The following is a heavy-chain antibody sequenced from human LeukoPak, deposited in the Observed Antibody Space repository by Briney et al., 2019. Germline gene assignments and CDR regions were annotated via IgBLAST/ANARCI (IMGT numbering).Heavy chain of an antibody. D-gene: IGHD5-18*01. CDR2: ISGSGGST. Sequence: GGSLRLSCAASGSTFSSYAMSWVRQAPGKGLEWVSAISGSGGSTYYADSVKGRFTISRDNAKNTLYLQMNSLRAEDTAVYYCARVDTAMATFDYWGQGTLVTVSS. CDR1: GSTFSSYA. CDR3: ARVDTAMATFDY. V-gene: IGHV3-23*01. J-gene: IGHJ4*02.